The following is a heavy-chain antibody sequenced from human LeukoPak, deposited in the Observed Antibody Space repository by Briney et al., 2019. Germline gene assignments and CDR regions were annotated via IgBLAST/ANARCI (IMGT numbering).Heavy chain of an antibody. CDR3: AMRSRDSSGYYRPKYFQH. CDR1: GYTFTGYY. J-gene: IGHJ1*01. CDR2: IIPIFGTA. V-gene: IGHV1-69*06. Sequence: SVKVSCKASGYTFTGYYMHWVRQAPGQGLEWMGGIIPIFGTANYAQKFQGRVTITADKSTSTAYMELSSLRSEDTAVYYCAMRSRDSSGYYRPKYFQHWGQGTLVTVSS. D-gene: IGHD3-22*01.